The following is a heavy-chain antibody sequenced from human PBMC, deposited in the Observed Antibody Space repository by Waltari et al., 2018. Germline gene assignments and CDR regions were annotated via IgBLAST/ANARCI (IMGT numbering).Heavy chain of an antibody. V-gene: IGHV4-38-2*01. Sequence: QVQLQESGPGLVKPSETLSLTCAVSGYSISSGYYWGWIRPPPGKGLEWIGSIYHSGSTYYNPSLKSRVTISVDTSKNQFSLKLSSVTAADTAVYYCARSIAAAGTVFAFDIWGQGTMVTVSS. CDR2: IYHSGST. D-gene: IGHD6-13*01. CDR1: GYSISSGYY. J-gene: IGHJ3*02. CDR3: ARSIAAAGTVFAFDI.